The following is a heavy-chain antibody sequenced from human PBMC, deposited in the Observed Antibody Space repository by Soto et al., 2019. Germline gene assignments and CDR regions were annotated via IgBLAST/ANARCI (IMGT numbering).Heavy chain of an antibody. CDR2: INPNSGGT. Sequence: GASVKVSCKASGYTFTGYYMHWVRQAPGQGLEWMGWINPNSGGTNYAQKFQGWVTMTRDTSISTAYMELSRLRSDDTAVYYCGREWLNRAGTVVNYYGMDVWGQGTTVTVSS. V-gene: IGHV1-2*04. D-gene: IGHD6-13*01. CDR3: GREWLNRAGTVVNYYGMDV. CDR1: GYTFTGYY. J-gene: IGHJ6*02.